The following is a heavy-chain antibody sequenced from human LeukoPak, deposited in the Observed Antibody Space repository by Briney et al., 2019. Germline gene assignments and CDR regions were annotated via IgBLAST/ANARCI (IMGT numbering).Heavy chain of an antibody. V-gene: IGHV3-30-3*01. J-gene: IGHJ4*02. CDR2: ISYDGSNK. D-gene: IGHD3-22*01. Sequence: GGSLRLSCAGPGFTFSIYAMHWVRQPPGKGLDWVAVISYDGSNKYYADSVKGRFTISRDNSKNTLYLQMNSLRAEDTAVYYCARGQYYYDTSGYYADYWGQGTLVTVSS. CDR3: ARGQYYYDTSGYYADY. CDR1: GFTFSIYA.